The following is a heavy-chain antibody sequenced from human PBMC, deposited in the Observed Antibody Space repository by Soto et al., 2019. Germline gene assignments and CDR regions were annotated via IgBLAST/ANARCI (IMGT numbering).Heavy chain of an antibody. J-gene: IGHJ5*01. D-gene: IGHD2-15*01. CDR1: GDSISTVDYF. CDR2: IYKSATT. Sequence: SETLSLTXSVSGDSISTVDYFWAWIRQPPGQALEYIGYIYKSATTYYNPSFESRVAISLDTSKSQFSLNVTSVTAADTAVYFCARGRYCLTGRCFPNWFDSWGQGTLVTVSS. V-gene: IGHV4-30-4*01. CDR3: ARGRYCLTGRCFPNWFDS.